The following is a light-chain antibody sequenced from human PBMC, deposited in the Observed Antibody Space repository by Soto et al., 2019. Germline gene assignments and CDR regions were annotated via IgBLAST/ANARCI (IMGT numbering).Light chain of an antibody. CDR3: QQSYRTPHT. J-gene: IGKJ2*01. CDR1: QSIANND. V-gene: IGKV3-20*01. CDR2: GAS. Sequence: EIMLTQSPGTLSLSPGERATLSCRASQSIANNDLAWYQQKPGQTPRLLIYGASSRATGISDRFSGSGSGTDFTLTITSLQPEDFATYYCQQSYRTPHTFGQGTKLETK.